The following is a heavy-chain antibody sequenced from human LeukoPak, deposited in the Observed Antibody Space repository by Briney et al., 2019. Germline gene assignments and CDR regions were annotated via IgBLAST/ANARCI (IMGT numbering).Heavy chain of an antibody. J-gene: IGHJ6*03. Sequence: GRSLRLSCAGSGFTFDDYAMHWVRQTPGKGLEWVSRISWNSGNIAYADFVEGRFTISRDNAKNYLSLQMNSLSDEDTAVYYCAKDAYGGATFFYYMDIWGKGTTVTVSS. D-gene: IGHD2/OR15-2a*01. CDR1: GFTFDDYA. V-gene: IGHV3-9*01. CDR3: AKDAYGGATFFYYMDI. CDR2: ISWNSGNI.